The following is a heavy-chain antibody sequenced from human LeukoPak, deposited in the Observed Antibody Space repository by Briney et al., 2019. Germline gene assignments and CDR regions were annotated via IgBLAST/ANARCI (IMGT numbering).Heavy chain of an antibody. CDR2: IRYDGSNK. D-gene: IGHD2-2*01. CDR3: VNLYCSSTSCYDY. Sequence: VGSLRLSCAASGFTFSSYGMHWVRQAPGKGLEWVAFIRYDGSNKYYADSVKGRFTISRDNSKNTLYLQMNSLRAEDTAVYYCVNLYCSSTSCYDYWGQGTLVTVSS. CDR1: GFTFSSYG. J-gene: IGHJ4*02. V-gene: IGHV3-30*02.